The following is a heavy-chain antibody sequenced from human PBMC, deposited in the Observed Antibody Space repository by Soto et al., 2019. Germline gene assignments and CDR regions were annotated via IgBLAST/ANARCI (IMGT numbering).Heavy chain of an antibody. CDR3: ARFRYSSGWYH. V-gene: IGHV4-34*01. D-gene: IGHD6-19*01. CDR1: GGSFSGYY. CDR2: INHSGST. Sequence: QVQLQQWGAGLLKPSETLSLTCAVYGGSFSGYYWSWIRQPPGKGLEWIGEINHSGSTNYNPSLKSRVTISADPSKNQFSPKLSSVTAADAAVYYCARFRYSSGWYHWGQGTLVTVSS. J-gene: IGHJ5*02.